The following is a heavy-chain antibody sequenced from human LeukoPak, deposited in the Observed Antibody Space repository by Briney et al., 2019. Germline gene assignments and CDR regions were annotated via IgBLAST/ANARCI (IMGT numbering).Heavy chain of an antibody. CDR2: ISGSGGST. Sequence: PGGSLRLSCAASGFTFSSYAMSWVRQAPGKGLEWVSAISGSGGSTYYADSVKGRFTISRDNSKNTLYLQMNSLRAEDTAVYYCAKDPSEVVVPAGDYWGQGTLVTVSS. D-gene: IGHD2-2*01. V-gene: IGHV3-23*01. CDR3: AKDPSEVVVPAGDY. J-gene: IGHJ4*02. CDR1: GFTFSSYA.